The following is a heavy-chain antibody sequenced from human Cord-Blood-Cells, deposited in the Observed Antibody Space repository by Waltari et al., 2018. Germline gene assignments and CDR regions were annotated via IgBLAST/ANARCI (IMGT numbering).Heavy chain of an antibody. CDR1: GYTFSSYT. V-gene: IGHV1-8*03. Sequence: VQLVQSGAVVKKPGASVTVSCTASGYTFSSYTINWIRKDTGQGLEWMGWMNPISGNTGYAQKFQGRATITRNTSISTAYMELSSLVSEDTAVYYCARATYDFWSGYHPFDYWGQGTLVTVSS. J-gene: IGHJ4*02. D-gene: IGHD3-3*01. CDR2: MNPISGNT. CDR3: ARATYDFWSGYHPFDY.